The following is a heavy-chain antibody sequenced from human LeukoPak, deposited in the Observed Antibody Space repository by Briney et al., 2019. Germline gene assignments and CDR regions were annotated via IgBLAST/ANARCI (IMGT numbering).Heavy chain of an antibody. J-gene: IGHJ4*02. CDR1: GGSISSSNW. CDR2: IYHSGST. D-gene: IGHD3-22*01. V-gene: IGHV4-4*02. Sequence: PSETLSLTCAVSGGSISSSNWWSWVRQPPGKGLEWIGEIYHSGSTNYNPSLKSRVTISVDTSKNQFSLKLSSVTAADTAVYYCARPPVYYDSSGYIRWGQGTLVTVSS. CDR3: ARPPVYYDSSGYIR.